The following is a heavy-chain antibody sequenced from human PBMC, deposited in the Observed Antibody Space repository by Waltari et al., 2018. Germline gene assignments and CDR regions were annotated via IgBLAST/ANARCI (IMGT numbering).Heavy chain of an antibody. J-gene: IGHJ4*02. D-gene: IGHD3-10*02. CDR1: GYIFTAYY. CDR3: ARDRASLGHPMSREFDY. Sequence: QIQLVQSGAEVKKPGASVKVSCKPSGYIFTAYYVHWRRQAPGQGLEWMGKVNPISGDTTYAQKFQDRVTLISDTSINTAYMELTRLTSDDTAVYYCARDRASLGHPMSREFDYWGRGTLVTVS. CDR2: VNPISGDT. V-gene: IGHV1-2*02.